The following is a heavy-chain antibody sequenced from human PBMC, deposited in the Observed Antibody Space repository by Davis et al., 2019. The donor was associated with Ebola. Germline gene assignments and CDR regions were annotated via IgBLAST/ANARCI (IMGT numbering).Heavy chain of an antibody. Sequence: PGGSLRLSCAASGFTFSDYYMSWIRQAPGKGLEWVSYISSSSSYTNYADSVKGRFTISRDNAKNSLYLQMNSLRAEDTAVYYCARVRTPYYYDSSGYSHYFDYWGQGTLVTVSS. CDR1: GFTFSDYY. CDR3: ARVRTPYYYDSSGYSHYFDY. D-gene: IGHD3-22*01. J-gene: IGHJ4*02. CDR2: ISSSSSYT. V-gene: IGHV3-11*06.